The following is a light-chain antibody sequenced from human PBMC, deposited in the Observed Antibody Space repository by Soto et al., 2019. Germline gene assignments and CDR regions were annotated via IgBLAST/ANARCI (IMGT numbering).Light chain of an antibody. CDR1: SSDVGSFNY. CDR2: EVT. J-gene: IGLJ1*01. Sequence: QSALTQPASVSGSPGQSITISCTATSSDVGSFNYVSWYQHHPGKAPKLMIYEVTSRPSGVSNRFSGSKSGNTASLTISGLQAEDEADYYCVSYATSTTLYVFGSGT. CDR3: VSYATSTTLYV. V-gene: IGLV2-14*01.